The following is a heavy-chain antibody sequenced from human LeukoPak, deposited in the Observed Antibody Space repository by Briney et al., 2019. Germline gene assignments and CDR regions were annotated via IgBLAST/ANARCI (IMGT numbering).Heavy chain of an antibody. CDR2: TSYDERNK. Sequence: GTSLRLSCAASGFTFSSNAMHWVRQAPGKGLEWVAATSYDERNKYYGDSVRGRFTISRDNSKNTLYLQMNSLRVEDTALYYCARGWDNNDSSGYSAWGQGTLVTVSS. D-gene: IGHD3-22*01. J-gene: IGHJ4*02. CDR3: ARGWDNNDSSGYSA. CDR1: GFTFSSNA. V-gene: IGHV3-30*04.